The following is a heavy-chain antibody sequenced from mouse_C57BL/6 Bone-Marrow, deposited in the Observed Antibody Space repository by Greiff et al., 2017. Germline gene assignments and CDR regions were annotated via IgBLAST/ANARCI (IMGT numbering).Heavy chain of an antibody. D-gene: IGHD1-1*01. Sequence: VQLQQSGAELVRPGASVKLSCTASGFNIKDDYMHWVKQRPEQGLEWIGWIDPENGDTEYASKFQGKATITADTSSNTAYLQLSSLTSEDTAVYYCTTWGSRFYFDYWGQGTTLTVSS. CDR1: GFNIKDDY. V-gene: IGHV14-4*01. CDR2: IDPENGDT. CDR3: TTWGSRFYFDY. J-gene: IGHJ2*01.